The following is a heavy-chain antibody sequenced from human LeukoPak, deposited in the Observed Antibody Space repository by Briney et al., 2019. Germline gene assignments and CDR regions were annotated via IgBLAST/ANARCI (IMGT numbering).Heavy chain of an antibody. CDR3: ARKLYHYYMDV. D-gene: IGHD2-2*01. V-gene: IGHV3-23*01. CDR1: GFTFSSYA. CDR2: ISGSGTNT. Sequence: PGGSLRLSCAASGFTFSSYAMSWVRQAPGKGLEWVSAISGSGTNTYYADSVKGRFTISRDNSKNSLYLQMNSLRAEDTALYYCARKLYHYYMDVWGKGTTVTVSS. J-gene: IGHJ6*03.